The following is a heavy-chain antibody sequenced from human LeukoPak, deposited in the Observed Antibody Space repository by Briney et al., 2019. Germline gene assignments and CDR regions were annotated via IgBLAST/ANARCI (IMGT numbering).Heavy chain of an antibody. J-gene: IGHJ4*02. CDR1: GGSFSGYY. D-gene: IGHD5-18*01. V-gene: IGHV4-34*01. Sequence: SETVSLTCAVYGGSFSGYYWSWIRQPPGKGLEWIGEINHSGSTNHNPSLKSRVTISVDTSKNQFSLQLSSVTAADTAVYYCARGGYSYVDYWGQGTLVTVSS. CDR2: INHSGST. CDR3: ARGGYSYVDY.